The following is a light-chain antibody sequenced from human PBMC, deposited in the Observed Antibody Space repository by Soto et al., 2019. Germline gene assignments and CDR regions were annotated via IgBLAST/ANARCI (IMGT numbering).Light chain of an antibody. V-gene: IGLV1-44*01. J-gene: IGLJ3*02. CDR1: RSNIGSKT. CDR2: SNH. Sequence: QPVLTQPPSASGTPGQRVTISCSGSRSNIGSKTVNWYQQLPGAAPKLLIYSNHQRPSGVPDRFSGSKSGTSASLTISGLQSADEAEYYCAAWDDGLNVWVFGGGTKLTVL. CDR3: AAWDDGLNVWV.